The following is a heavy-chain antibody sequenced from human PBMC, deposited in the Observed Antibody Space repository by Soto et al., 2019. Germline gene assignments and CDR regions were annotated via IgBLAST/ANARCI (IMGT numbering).Heavy chain of an antibody. CDR3: ARGGQKYYPHYDGMAV. V-gene: IGHV4-31*03. D-gene: IGHD3-10*01. CDR1: GGSISSGGYY. Sequence: SETLSLTCTVSGGSISSGGYYWSWIRQHPGKGLEWIGYIYYSGSTYYNPSLKSRVTISVDTSKNQFSLKLSSVTAADTAVYYCARGGQKYYPHYDGMAVRGQGTTVPVSS. J-gene: IGHJ6*02. CDR2: IYYSGST.